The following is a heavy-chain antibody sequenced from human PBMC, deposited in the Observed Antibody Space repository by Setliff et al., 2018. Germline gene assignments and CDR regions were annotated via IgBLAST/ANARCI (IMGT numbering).Heavy chain of an antibody. D-gene: IGHD3-16*01. CDR3: ARDGGEY. CDR2: IWNDGSEK. Sequence: LRLSCVASGFTFGNYGMHWVRQAPGKGLEWVALIWNDGSEKYYVDSVKGRFTISRDNAKNSLYLQMNSLRAEDTAVYYCARDGGEYWGQGTLVTVSS. CDR1: GFTFGNYG. V-gene: IGHV3-33*01. J-gene: IGHJ4*02.